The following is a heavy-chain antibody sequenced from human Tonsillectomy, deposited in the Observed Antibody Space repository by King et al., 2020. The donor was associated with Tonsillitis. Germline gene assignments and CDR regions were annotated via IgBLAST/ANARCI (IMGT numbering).Heavy chain of an antibody. CDR3: ARHGMKSSSWSYYYYYYMDV. V-gene: IGHV4-34*01. D-gene: IGHD6-13*01. J-gene: IGHJ6*03. CDR2: INHSGST. Sequence: VQLQQWGAGLLKPSETLSLTCAVYGGSFSGYYWSWIRQPPGKGLEWIGEINHSGSTNYNPSLKSRVTISVDTSKNQFSLKLSSVTAADTAVYYCARHGMKSSSWSYYYYYYMDVWGKGTTVTVSS. CDR1: GGSFSGYY.